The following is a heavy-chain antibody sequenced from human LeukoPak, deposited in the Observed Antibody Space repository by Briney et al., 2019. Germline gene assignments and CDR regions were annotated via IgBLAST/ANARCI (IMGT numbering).Heavy chain of an antibody. V-gene: IGHV4-4*07. CDR2: IYTSGST. D-gene: IGHD1-26*01. CDR3: ARDKGLLPDY. Sequence: SETLSLTCTVSGGSISSYYWSWIRQPAGKGLEWIGRIYTSGSTDYNPSLTSRVTISVDTSKNQFSLKLSSVTAADTDVYYCARDKGLLPDYWGQGTLVTVSS. J-gene: IGHJ4*01. CDR1: GGSISSYY.